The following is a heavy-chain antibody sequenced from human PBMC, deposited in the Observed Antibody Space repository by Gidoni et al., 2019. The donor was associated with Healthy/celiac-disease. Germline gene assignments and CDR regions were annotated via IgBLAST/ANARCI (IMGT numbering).Heavy chain of an antibody. D-gene: IGHD2-2*01. V-gene: IGHV3-33*01. Sequence: QVQLVDSGGGVVQPGRSLRLSCAASGFTFSSYGMHWVRQAPGKGLEWVAVIWYDGSNKYYADSVKGRFTISRDNSKNTLYLQMNSLRAEDTAVYYCARDPDPYCSSTSCSYNWFDPWGQGTLVTVSS. CDR1: GFTFSSYG. CDR2: IWYDGSNK. J-gene: IGHJ5*02. CDR3: ARDPDPYCSSTSCSYNWFDP.